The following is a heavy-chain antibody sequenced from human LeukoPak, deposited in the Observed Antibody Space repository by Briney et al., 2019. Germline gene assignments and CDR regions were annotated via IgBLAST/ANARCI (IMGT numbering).Heavy chain of an antibody. CDR1: GGSISSYY. CDR2: IYYSGST. D-gene: IGHD2-2*01. Sequence: SETLSLTCTVSGGSISSYYWIWIRQPPGKGLEWIGYIYYSGSTNYNPSLKSRVTISVDTSKNQFSLRLSSVTAADTAVYYCARGSRSSDYWGQGTLVTVSS. V-gene: IGHV4-59*12. J-gene: IGHJ4*02. CDR3: ARGSRSSDY.